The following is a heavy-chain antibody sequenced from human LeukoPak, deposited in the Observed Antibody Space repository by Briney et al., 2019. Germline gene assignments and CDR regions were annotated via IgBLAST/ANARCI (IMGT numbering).Heavy chain of an antibody. CDR1: GGSISSYY. CDR2: IYISGST. Sequence: PSATLSLTCTVSGGSISSYYWNWIRQPAGKGLEWIGLIYISGSTNYNPSLKSRVTMSVDTSKNQFSLKLSSVTAADTAVYYCAREFAYWGQGTLVTVSS. V-gene: IGHV4-4*07. CDR3: AREFAY. J-gene: IGHJ4*02.